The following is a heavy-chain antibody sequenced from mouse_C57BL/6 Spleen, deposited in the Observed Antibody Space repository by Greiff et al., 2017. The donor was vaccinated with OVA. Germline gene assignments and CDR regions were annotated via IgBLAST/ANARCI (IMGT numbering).Heavy chain of an antibody. D-gene: IGHD2-5*01. CDR3: ARLYSNYESWFAY. Sequence: QVQLKESGPGLVAPSQSLSITCTASGFSLTSYGVHWVRQPPGKGLEWLVVIWSDGSTTYNSALKSRLGISKDNSKSQVFLKMNSLQTDDTAMYYCARLYSNYESWFAYWGQGTLVTVSA. V-gene: IGHV2-6*03. J-gene: IGHJ3*01. CDR1: GFSLTSYG. CDR2: IWSDGST.